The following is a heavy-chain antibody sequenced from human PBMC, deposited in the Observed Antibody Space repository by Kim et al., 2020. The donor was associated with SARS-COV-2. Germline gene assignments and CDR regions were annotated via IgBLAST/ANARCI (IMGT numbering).Heavy chain of an antibody. J-gene: IGHJ5*02. V-gene: IGHV4-34*01. D-gene: IGHD2-2*01. CDR2: INHRGST. Sequence: SETLSLTCEVYGGSFSGYYWSWIRQPPGKGLEWIGPINHRGSTNYNPSLKSRATISVDTSKNQFSLKLSSVTAADTAVYYCARGVQYFSSTRCSARRTNNWFDPWGPGTLVTVSS. CDR1: GGSFSGYY. CDR3: ARGVQYFSSTRCSARRTNNWFDP.